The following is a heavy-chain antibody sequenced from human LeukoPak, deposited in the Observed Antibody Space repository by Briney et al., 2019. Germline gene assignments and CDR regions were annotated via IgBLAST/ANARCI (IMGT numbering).Heavy chain of an antibody. J-gene: IGHJ4*02. V-gene: IGHV3-7*01. D-gene: IGHD3-22*01. Sequence: GGSLRLSCAASGFTFSSYWMSWVRQAPGKGLEWVANIKQDGSEKYYVDSVKGRFTISRDNAKNSLYLQMNSLRAEDTAVYYCARGGGDSSGYYWPIDYWGQGTLVTVSS. CDR1: GFTFSSYW. CDR2: IKQDGSEK. CDR3: ARGGGDSSGYYWPIDY.